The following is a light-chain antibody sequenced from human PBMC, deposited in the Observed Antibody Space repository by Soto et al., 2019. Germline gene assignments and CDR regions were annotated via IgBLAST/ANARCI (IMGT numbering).Light chain of an antibody. CDR2: EDN. CDR1: RSDVGSYNL. V-gene: IGLV2-23*01. J-gene: IGLJ1*01. CDR3: CSYADITTYV. Sequence: QSALTQPASVSGSPGQSITISCTGTRSDVGSYNLVSWYQQHPGKAPKLMTYEDNKRPSGGSNRFSGSKSGNTAALTISGLQAEDEADYYCCSYADITTYVFGSGTKVTVL.